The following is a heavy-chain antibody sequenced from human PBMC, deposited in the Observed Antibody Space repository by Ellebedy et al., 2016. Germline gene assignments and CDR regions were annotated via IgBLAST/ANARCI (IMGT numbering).Heavy chain of an antibody. D-gene: IGHD3-10*01. Sequence: SETLSLTCTVSGDSISSADHSWTWIRQPPGKGLEWIGYIDHGEITFYNPSLKSRVTISVDRSKNQFSLKVNSVTAADTAVYYCARGRYSYGSGLDYWGQGALVTVSS. CDR3: ARGRYSYGSGLDY. V-gene: IGHV4-30-2*01. J-gene: IGHJ4*02. CDR2: IDHGEIT. CDR1: GDSISSADHS.